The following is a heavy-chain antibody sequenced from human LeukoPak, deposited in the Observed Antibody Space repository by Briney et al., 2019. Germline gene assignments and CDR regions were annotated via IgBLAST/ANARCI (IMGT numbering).Heavy chain of an antibody. D-gene: IGHD3-3*01. V-gene: IGHV3-66*02. CDR3: AREKLGITIFGVAQYGDAFDI. CDR2: IYSGGST. CDR1: GFTFSSYA. Sequence: GGSLGLSCAASGFTFSSYAMTWVRQAPGKGLEWVSVIYSGGSTYYADSVKGRFTISRDNSKNTLYLQMNSLRAEDTAVYYCAREKLGITIFGVAQYGDAFDIWGQGTMVTVSS. J-gene: IGHJ3*02.